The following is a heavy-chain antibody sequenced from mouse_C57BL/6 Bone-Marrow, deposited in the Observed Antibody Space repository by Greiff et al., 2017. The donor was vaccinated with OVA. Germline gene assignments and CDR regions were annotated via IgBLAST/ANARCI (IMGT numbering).Heavy chain of an antibody. CDR1: GFTFSSYG. Sequence: EVQRVESGGDLVKPGGSLKLSCAASGFTFSSYGMSWVRQTPDKRPEWVAIISSGGSYTYYPDSVKGRFTITRDNAKNTLYLQMSSLKSEDTAVYYCARHTGNYGFDYWGQGTTLTVSS. D-gene: IGHD2-1*01. J-gene: IGHJ2*01. V-gene: IGHV5-6*01. CDR3: ARHTGNYGFDY. CDR2: ISSGGSYT.